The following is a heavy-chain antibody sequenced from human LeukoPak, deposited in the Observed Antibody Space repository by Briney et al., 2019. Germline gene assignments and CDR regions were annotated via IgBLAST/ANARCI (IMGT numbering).Heavy chain of an antibody. Sequence: ASVKVSCKASGGTFSSYAISWVRQAPGQGLEWMGGIIPIFGTANYAQKFQGRVTITADKSTSTAYMELSSLRSEDTAVYYCARVRQGIQYSSSWAADYWGQGTLVTVSS. CDR3: ARVRQGIQYSSSWAADY. J-gene: IGHJ4*02. D-gene: IGHD6-13*01. CDR1: GGTFSSYA. V-gene: IGHV1-69*06. CDR2: IIPIFGTA.